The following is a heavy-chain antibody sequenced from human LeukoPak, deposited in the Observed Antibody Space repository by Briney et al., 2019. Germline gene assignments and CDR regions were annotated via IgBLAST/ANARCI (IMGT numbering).Heavy chain of an antibody. J-gene: IGHJ5*02. CDR3: ASTLRYFDWLKWFDP. CDR1: GGSFSGYY. CDR2: INHSGST. V-gene: IGHV4-34*01. Sequence: SETLSLTCAVCGGSFSGYYWSWIRQPPGKGLEWIGEINHSGSTNYNPSLKSRVTISVDTSKNQFSLKLSSVTAADTAVYYCASTLRYFDWLKWFDPWGQGTLVTVSS. D-gene: IGHD3-9*01.